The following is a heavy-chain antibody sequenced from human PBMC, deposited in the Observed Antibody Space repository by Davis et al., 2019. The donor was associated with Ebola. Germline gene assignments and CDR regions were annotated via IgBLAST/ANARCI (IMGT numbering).Heavy chain of an antibody. CDR3: VKDRFTVVVVHGGFDF. CDR2: ISTTGETT. CDR1: GFTFSSYA. J-gene: IGHJ4*02. V-gene: IGHV3-64D*06. D-gene: IGHD2-21*01. Sequence: GESLKISCSASGFTFSSYAMHWVRQAPGKGLESVSRISTTGETTYYAESVKGRFTISRDNSKDTLYLQVRSLTPEDTAVYYCVKDRFTVVVVHGGFDFWGQGTLVTVSS.